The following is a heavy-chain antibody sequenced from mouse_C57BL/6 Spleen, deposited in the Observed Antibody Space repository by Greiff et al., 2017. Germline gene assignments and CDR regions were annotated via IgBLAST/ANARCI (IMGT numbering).Heavy chain of an antibody. CDR3: ATHYSGLDY. D-gene: IGHD1-1*01. CDR1: GFTFSSYG. Sequence: EVMLVESGGDLVKPGGSLKLSCAASGFTFSSYGMSWVRQTPDKRLEWVATISSGGSYTYYPDSVKGRLTISRDNAKNTLYLQMSSLKSEDTAMYYCATHYSGLDYWGQGTTLTVSS. V-gene: IGHV5-6*02. J-gene: IGHJ2*01. CDR2: ISSGGSYT.